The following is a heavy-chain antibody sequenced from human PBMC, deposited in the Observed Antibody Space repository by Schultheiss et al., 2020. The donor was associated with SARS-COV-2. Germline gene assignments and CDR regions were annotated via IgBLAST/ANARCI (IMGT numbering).Heavy chain of an antibody. D-gene: IGHD5-24*01. Sequence: RGSLRLSCAASGFTFSDYYMSWIRQAPGKGLEWVSYISSSSSYTNYADSVKGRFTISRDNAKNSLYLQMNSLRAEDTAVYYCAGEMATVLDDYWGQGTLVTVSS. CDR1: GFTFSDYY. J-gene: IGHJ4*02. CDR3: AGEMATVLDDY. CDR2: ISSSSSYT. V-gene: IGHV3-11*06.